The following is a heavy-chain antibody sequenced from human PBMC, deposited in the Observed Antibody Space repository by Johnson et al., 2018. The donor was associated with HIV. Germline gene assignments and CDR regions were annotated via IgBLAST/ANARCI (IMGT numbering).Heavy chain of an antibody. CDR3: ATCSDQVLLGGDVFDS. J-gene: IGHJ3*02. CDR2: ISWNSGNI. CDR1: GFTFDDYA. Sequence: EVQLVESGGGLIQPGRSLRLSCAASGFTFDDYAMHWVRQAPGKGLEWVSGISWNSGNIAYADSVKGRFTISRDNAKNSLYLQMNSLGGEDTAVYYCATCSDQVLLGGDVFDSWG. D-gene: IGHD3-16*01. V-gene: IGHV3-9*01.